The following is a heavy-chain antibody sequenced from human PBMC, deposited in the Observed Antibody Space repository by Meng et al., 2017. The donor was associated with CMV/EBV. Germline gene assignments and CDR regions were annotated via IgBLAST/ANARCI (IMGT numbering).Heavy chain of an antibody. D-gene: IGHD3-3*01. Sequence: SETLSLTCAVYGGSFSGYYWSWIRQPPGKGLEWIGEINHSGSTNYNPSLKSRVTISVDTSKNQFSLKLSSVTAADTAVYYCARGQGDFWSGYSVYYYYGMDVWGQGTTVPSP. CDR1: GGSFSGYY. V-gene: IGHV4-34*01. J-gene: IGHJ6*02. CDR3: ARGQGDFWSGYSVYYYYGMDV. CDR2: INHSGST.